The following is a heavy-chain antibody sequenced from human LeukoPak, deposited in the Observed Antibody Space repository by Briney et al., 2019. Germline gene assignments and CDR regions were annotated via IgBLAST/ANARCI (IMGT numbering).Heavy chain of an antibody. CDR3: AKDPGVVPAHYFDY. CDR2: TGSTGVST. CDR1: GFTFSSYA. V-gene: IGHV3-23*01. Sequence: GGSLRLSCAASGFTFSSYAMNWVRQAPGKGLEWVSGTGSTGVSTFYADSVKGRFTVSRDDSKNTLSLQMNSLRAEDTAVYYCAKDPGVVPAHYFDYWGQGTLVTVSS. D-gene: IGHD2-2*01. J-gene: IGHJ4*02.